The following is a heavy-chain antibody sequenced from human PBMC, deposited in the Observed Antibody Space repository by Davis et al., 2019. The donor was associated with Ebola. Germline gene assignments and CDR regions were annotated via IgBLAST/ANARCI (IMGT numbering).Heavy chain of an antibody. Sequence: GGSLRLSCAASGFNFRSYGMHWVRQAPDKGLEWVAVIWYDGSRKYYGDSVKGRFTISRDNSNNLLYLQMNSLRAEDTAVCYCAIPDCSGANCYSVYIKNWGQGTLVTVSS. CDR1: GFNFRSYG. J-gene: IGHJ4*02. V-gene: IGHV3-33*01. CDR2: IWYDGSRK. CDR3: AIPDCSGANCYSVYIKN. D-gene: IGHD2-15*01.